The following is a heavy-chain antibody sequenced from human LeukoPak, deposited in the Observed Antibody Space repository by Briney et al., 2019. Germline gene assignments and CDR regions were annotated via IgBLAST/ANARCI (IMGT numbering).Heavy chain of an antibody. CDR3: ARGQYGSGIVY. V-gene: IGHV4-4*09. D-gene: IGHD3-10*01. CDR2: ISSRGRT. J-gene: IGHJ4*02. Sequence: SETLSLTCTVSGGSISSYYWSWIRQPPGKGLEWIGYISSRGRTYYKPSLKSRITVSMDTAKNQFSLRLSSLTAADAAVYYCARGQYGSGIVYWGQGTLVTVAS. CDR1: GGSISSYY.